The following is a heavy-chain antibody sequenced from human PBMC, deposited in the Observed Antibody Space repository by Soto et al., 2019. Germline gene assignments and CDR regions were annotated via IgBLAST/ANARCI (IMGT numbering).Heavy chain of an antibody. CDR1: GGSMSSGNW. J-gene: IGHJ5*02. CDR2: IFHDGTT. Sequence: QVQLQESGPGLVKPSGTLSLTCTVSGGSMSSGNWWNWVRQPPGKGLEWIAEIFHDGTTNYHPSFKSRVTISVDKSKNQFSLTLNSMTAADTAVYYCARMEGVPYSSGWFNWFHPWGQGNLVIVSS. CDR3: ARMEGVPYSSGWFNWFHP. D-gene: IGHD6-19*01. V-gene: IGHV4-4*02.